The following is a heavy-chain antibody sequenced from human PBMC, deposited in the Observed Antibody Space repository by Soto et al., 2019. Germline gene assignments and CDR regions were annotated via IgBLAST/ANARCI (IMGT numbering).Heavy chain of an antibody. D-gene: IGHD2-21*02. CDR1: GYTLTELS. CDR3: ATDDGVVVTATYAFDI. V-gene: IGHV1-24*01. CDR2: FDPEDGET. Sequence: ASVKVSCKVSGYTLTELSMHWVRQAPGKGLEWMGGFDPEDGETIYAQKFQGRVTMTEDTSTDTAYMELSSLRSEDTAVYYCATDDGVVVTATYAFDIWGQGTRVTVSS. J-gene: IGHJ3*02.